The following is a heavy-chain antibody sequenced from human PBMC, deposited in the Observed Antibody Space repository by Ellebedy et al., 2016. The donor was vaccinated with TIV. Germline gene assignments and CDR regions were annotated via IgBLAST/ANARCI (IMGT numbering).Heavy chain of an antibody. J-gene: IGHJ4*02. V-gene: IGHV4-34*01. CDR2: INHSGST. D-gene: IGHD5-24*01. CDR3: ARGGRRDGYNYGY. Sequence: MPSETLSLTCAVYGGSFSGYYWSWIRQPPGKGLEWIGEINHSGSTNYNPSLKSRVTISVDTSKNQFSLKLSSVTAADTAVYYCARGGRRDGYNYGYWGQGTLVTVSS. CDR1: GGSFSGYY.